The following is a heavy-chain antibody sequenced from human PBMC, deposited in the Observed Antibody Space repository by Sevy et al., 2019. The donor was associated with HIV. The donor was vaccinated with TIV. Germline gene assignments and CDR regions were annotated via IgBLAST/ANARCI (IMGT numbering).Heavy chain of an antibody. CDR1: GFTFDDYA. J-gene: IGHJ3*02. CDR2: ISWNSGSI. D-gene: IGHD3-10*01. V-gene: IGHV3-9*01. Sequence: GGSLRLSCAASGFTFDDYAMHWVRQAPGKGLEWVSGISWNSGSIGYADSVKGRFTISRDNAKTSLYLQMNSLRAEDAALYYCAKDVTRSGMVRPAVAFDIWGQGTMVTVSS. CDR3: AKDVTRSGMVRPAVAFDI.